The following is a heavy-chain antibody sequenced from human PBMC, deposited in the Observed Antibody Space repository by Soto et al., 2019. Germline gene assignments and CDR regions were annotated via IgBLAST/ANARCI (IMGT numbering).Heavy chain of an antibody. CDR1: GFTFSDHY. V-gene: IGHV3-11*01. CDR3: ARSTGYQLLSGYYYYMDV. D-gene: IGHD2-2*01. CDR2: ISNSGSAI. Sequence: QVQLVESGGGLVKPGGSLRLSCEASGFTFSDHYMSWIRQAPGKGLEWFSYISNSGSAIYYADSVKGRFTISRDNAKNSLFLQMNSLRAEDTAVFYCARSTGYQLLSGYYYYMDVWGKGTTVTVSS. J-gene: IGHJ6*03.